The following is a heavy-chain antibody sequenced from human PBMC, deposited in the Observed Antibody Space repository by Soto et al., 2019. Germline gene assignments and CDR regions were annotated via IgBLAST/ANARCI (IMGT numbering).Heavy chain of an antibody. V-gene: IGHV5-51*01. J-gene: IGHJ6*02. Sequence: GESLKISCKGSGYRFTNYWIGWVLQIPWKGLEWMGIIYPGDSDTRYSPSFQGQVTISADKSINTAYLQWSSLKASDTAMYYCARTSAAGKYYYGMDVWGQGTTVTVSS. CDR1: GYRFTNYW. CDR2: IYPGDSDT. CDR3: ARTSAAGKYYYGMDV. D-gene: IGHD6-13*01.